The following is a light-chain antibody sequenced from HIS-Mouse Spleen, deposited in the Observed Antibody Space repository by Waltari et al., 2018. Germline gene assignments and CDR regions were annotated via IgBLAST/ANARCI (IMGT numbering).Light chain of an antibody. Sequence: EIVMTQSPATLSLSPGERATLSCRASQSVSSSYLSWYQQKPGQAPRLLIYGASTRATGIPARFSGSGSGKDFTLTISSLQPEDFAVYYCQQDYNFTFGQGTRLEIK. CDR2: GAS. J-gene: IGKJ5*01. CDR3: QQDYNFT. CDR1: QSVSSSY. V-gene: IGKV3D-7*01.